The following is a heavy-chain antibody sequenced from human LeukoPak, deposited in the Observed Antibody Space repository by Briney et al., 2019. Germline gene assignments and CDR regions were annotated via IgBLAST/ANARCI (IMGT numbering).Heavy chain of an antibody. Sequence: PSETLSLTCTVSGGSINIYWSWIRQPPGKGLEWIGFIYTTGSTNYNPSLKSRVTISVDTSRNQFSLKLTSVTAADTAVYYCARWGLSGDYSYLDYWGQGTLVTVSS. CDR2: IYTTGST. D-gene: IGHD1-26*01. V-gene: IGHV4-4*09. CDR1: GGSINIY. CDR3: ARWGLSGDYSYLDY. J-gene: IGHJ4*02.